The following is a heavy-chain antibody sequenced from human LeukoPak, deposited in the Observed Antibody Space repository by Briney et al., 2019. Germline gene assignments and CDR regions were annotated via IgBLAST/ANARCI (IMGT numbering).Heavy chain of an antibody. CDR3: ARGGRRLQGSGIFDY. Sequence: SETLSLTCAVYGGSFSGYYWSWIRQPPGKGLEWIGEINHSGSTNYNPSLKSRVTISVDTSKNQFSLKLSSVTAADTAVYYCARGGRRLQGSGIFDYWGQGTLVTVSS. CDR2: INHSGST. D-gene: IGHD5-24*01. J-gene: IGHJ4*02. V-gene: IGHV4-34*01. CDR1: GGSFSGYY.